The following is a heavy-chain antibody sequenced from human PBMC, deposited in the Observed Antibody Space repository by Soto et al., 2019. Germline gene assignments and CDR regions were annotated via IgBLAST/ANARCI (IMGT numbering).Heavy chain of an antibody. CDR1: GYTFTSYD. V-gene: IGHV1-8*01. D-gene: IGHD1-7*01. Sequence: QVQLVQSGAEVKKHGASVKVSCKASGYTFTSYDINWVRQATGQGLEWMGWMNPNSGNTGYAQKFQGRVTMTRNTSIRTAYMELSSLRSEDTAVYYCARGASDWNYEVYWGQGTLVTVSS. J-gene: IGHJ4*02. CDR2: MNPNSGNT. CDR3: ARGASDWNYEVY.